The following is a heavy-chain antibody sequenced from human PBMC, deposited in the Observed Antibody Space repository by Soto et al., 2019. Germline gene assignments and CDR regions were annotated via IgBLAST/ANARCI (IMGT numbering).Heavy chain of an antibody. Sequence: QPGGSLRLSCAASGFTFNSYAMSWVRQAPGKGLEWFSAISGSGGSTYYADSVKGRFTISRDNSKNTLYLQMNSLRAEDTAVYYCAKDGGDYYDSSGYYSAYFDYWGQGTLVTVSS. CDR2: ISGSGGST. CDR1: GFTFNSYA. V-gene: IGHV3-23*01. J-gene: IGHJ4*02. CDR3: AKDGGDYYDSSGYYSAYFDY. D-gene: IGHD3-22*01.